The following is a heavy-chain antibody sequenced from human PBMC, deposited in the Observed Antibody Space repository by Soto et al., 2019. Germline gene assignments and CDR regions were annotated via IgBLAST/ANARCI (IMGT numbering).Heavy chain of an antibody. Sequence: VASVKVSCKASGYTFTSYAMHWVRQAPGQRLEWMGWINAGNGNTKYSQKFQGRVTITRDTSASTAYMELSSLRSEDTAAYYCARGVAGPLHWFDPWGQGTLVTVSS. CDR1: GYTFTSYA. CDR2: INAGNGNT. J-gene: IGHJ5*02. V-gene: IGHV1-3*01. D-gene: IGHD6-19*01. CDR3: ARGVAGPLHWFDP.